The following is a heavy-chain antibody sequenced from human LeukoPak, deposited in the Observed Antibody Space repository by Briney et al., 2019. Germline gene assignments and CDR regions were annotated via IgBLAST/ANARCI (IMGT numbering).Heavy chain of an antibody. CDR3: AKEIAVLTYYYYGMDV. Sequence: GGSLRLSCAASGFTFDDYAMHWVRQAPGKGLEWVSGTSWNSGSIGYADSVKGRFTISRDNAKNSLYLQMNSLRAEDTALYYCAKEIAVLTYYYYGMDVWGRGTTVTVSS. CDR1: GFTFDDYA. V-gene: IGHV3-9*01. J-gene: IGHJ6*02. CDR2: TSWNSGSI. D-gene: IGHD4/OR15-4a*01.